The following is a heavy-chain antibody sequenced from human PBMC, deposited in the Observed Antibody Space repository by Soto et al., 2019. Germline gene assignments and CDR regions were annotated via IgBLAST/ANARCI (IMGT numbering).Heavy chain of an antibody. V-gene: IGHV4-59*01. CDR1: GASISNFY. CDR3: ARRLFGSGWTLDS. D-gene: IGHD6-19*01. Sequence: PSETLSLTCSVSGASISNFYWSWIRQAPGKGLEWIGNVYHTGSTDYNSSLKSRVTISVDTSKNQFSLNMNSVTAADTAVYYCARRLFGSGWTLDSWGQGALVTVSS. CDR2: VYHTGST. J-gene: IGHJ4*02.